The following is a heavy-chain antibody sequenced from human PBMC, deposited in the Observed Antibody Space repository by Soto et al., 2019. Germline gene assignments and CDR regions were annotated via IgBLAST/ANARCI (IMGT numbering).Heavy chain of an antibody. Sequence: GGSLRLSCAASGFTFSSYDMHWVRQATGKGLEWVSAIGTAGDTYYPGSVKGRFTISRESAKNSLYLQMNSLRAGDTAVYYCARGLGSSSSSWFDPWGQGTLVTVSS. V-gene: IGHV3-13*01. CDR3: ARGLGSSSSSWFDP. D-gene: IGHD6-6*01. CDR1: GFTFSSYD. CDR2: IGTAGDT. J-gene: IGHJ5*02.